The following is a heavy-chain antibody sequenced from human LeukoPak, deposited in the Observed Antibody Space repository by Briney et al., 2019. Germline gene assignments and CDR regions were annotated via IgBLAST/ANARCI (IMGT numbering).Heavy chain of an antibody. CDR2: TSSSDAGT. D-gene: IGHD2-21*01. Sequence: GGSLRLSCAASGFTLSTYAMSWVRQTPGKGLEWVAATSSSDAGTYHADSARGRFTISRDNSKNTLYLQMNSLRAEDAAVYFCAKAPVTSCRGAYCYPFDSWGQGTLVTVSS. V-gene: IGHV3-23*01. J-gene: IGHJ4*02. CDR1: GFTLSTYA. CDR3: AKAPVTSCRGAYCYPFDS.